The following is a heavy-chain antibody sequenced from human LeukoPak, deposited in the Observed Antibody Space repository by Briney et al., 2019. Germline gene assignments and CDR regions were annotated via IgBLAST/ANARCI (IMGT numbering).Heavy chain of an antibody. CDR2: INHSGST. CDR3: ARESQEMSTIAPRSPANYFDY. CDR1: GGSFSGYY. D-gene: IGHD5-12*01. J-gene: IGHJ4*02. Sequence: SETLSLTCAVYGGSFSGYYWSWIRQPPGKGLEWIGEINHSGSTNYNPSLKSRVTISVDTSKNQFSLKLSSVTAADTAVYYCARESQEMSTIAPRSPANYFDYWGQGTLVTLSS. V-gene: IGHV4-34*01.